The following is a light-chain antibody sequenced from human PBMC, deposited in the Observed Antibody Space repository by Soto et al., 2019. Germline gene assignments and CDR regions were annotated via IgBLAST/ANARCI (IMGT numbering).Light chain of an antibody. CDR3: QKYDNYPLT. Sequence: DIQMTHSPSTLSASVVYRFTITCLASHSISTWLAWYQQKAGKAPKLLIYKASSLESGVPSRFSGSGSGTEFTLTISSLQPDDFATYYCQKYDNYPLTFGGGTKGDIK. CDR1: HSISTW. J-gene: IGKJ4*01. V-gene: IGKV1-5*03. CDR2: KAS.